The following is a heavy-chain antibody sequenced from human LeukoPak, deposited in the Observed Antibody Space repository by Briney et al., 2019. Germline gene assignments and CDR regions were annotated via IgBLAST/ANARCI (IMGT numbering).Heavy chain of an antibody. D-gene: IGHD2/OR15-2a*01. Sequence: SETLSLTCTVSGASLNTYYWSWIRQPPGKGLEWIGYIFSSGHTNYNPSLKRRVTISVDTSKTQFSLKLNSVTAADTAVYFCAATDEGVLTGWGQGTLVAVSS. V-gene: IGHV4-59*01. CDR2: IFSSGHT. CDR1: GASLNTYY. CDR3: AATDEGVLTG. J-gene: IGHJ4*02.